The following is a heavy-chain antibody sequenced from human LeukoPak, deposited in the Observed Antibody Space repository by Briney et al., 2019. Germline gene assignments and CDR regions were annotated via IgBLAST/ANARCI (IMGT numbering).Heavy chain of an antibody. CDR1: DGSISSSSYY. J-gene: IGHJ6*03. V-gene: IGHV4-39*07. CDR3: SKFGRRTGFHSGYYYMDV. D-gene: IGHD3/OR15-3a*01. Sequence: SETLSLTCTASDGSISSSSYYWGWIRQPPGKGLEWIGSIYYSGNTYYNPSLKSRVTISVDTSKNQFSLKLSSVTAADTAVYYCSKFGRRTGFHSGYYYMDVWGKGTTVTVSS. CDR2: IYYSGNT.